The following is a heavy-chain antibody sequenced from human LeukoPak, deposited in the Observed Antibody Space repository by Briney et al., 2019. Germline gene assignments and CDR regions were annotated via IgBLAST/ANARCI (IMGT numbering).Heavy chain of an antibody. V-gene: IGHV3-30-3*01. D-gene: IGHD4-17*01. J-gene: IGHJ4*02. CDR1: GFTFSSYA. CDR3: ARAPGGFHGDYSPIAY. Sequence: GGSLRLSCTASGFTFSSYAMHWVRQAPGKGLQWLALTSDDGSTKYYADSVKGRFTISRDNSQNTLFLQMDSLRAEETGMYYCARAPGGFHGDYSPIAYWGQGTLVTVSS. CDR2: TSDDGSTK.